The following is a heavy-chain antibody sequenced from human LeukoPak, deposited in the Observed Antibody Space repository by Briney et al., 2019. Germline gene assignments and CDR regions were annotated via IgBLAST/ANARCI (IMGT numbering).Heavy chain of an antibody. CDR3: VRGGEIGFDS. CDR1: GFTFSRYD. D-gene: IGHD3-16*01. CDR2: IGTGGNT. J-gene: IGHJ5*01. V-gene: IGHV3-13*04. Sequence: PGGFLRLSCAASGFTFSRYDMHWGRQATGKGLEWISSIGTGGNTYYIGSVKGRFTISRENAKSSLYLQMNSLRAGDTAVYYCVRGGEIGFDSWGQGTLVTVSS.